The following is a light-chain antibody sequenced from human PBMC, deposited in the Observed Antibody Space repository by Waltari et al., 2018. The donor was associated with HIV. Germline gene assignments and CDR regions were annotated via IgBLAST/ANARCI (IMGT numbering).Light chain of an antibody. J-gene: IGLJ1*01. CDR2: EDT. V-gene: IGLV2-23*01. CDR1: SSDVGGYSL. CDR3: CSYGGFTTYV. Sequence: QSALTQPASVSGSPGQSITLSCIRTSSDVGGYSLVSWYQHHPGKAPQLLIFEDTDRPSGVSNRFSASKSGTTASLTISGLLAEDAADYYCCSYGGFTTYVFGSGTKVTVL.